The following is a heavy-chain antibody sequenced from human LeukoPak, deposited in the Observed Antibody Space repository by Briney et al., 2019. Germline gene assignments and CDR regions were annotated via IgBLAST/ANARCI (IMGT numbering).Heavy chain of an antibody. CDR2: IDYSGGT. CDR1: GGSISNGGYY. Sequence: SQTLSRTCTVSGGSISNGGYYWSWIRQHPGKGLEWIGYIDYSGGTSYNPSLQSRVTMSVDTPKNQFSLKMTSVTAADTAVYYCARVSDGDFYGSGTYYHDVFDIWGQGTTVTVSS. CDR3: ARVSDGDFYGSGTYYHDVFDI. D-gene: IGHD3-10*01. V-gene: IGHV4-31*03. J-gene: IGHJ3*02.